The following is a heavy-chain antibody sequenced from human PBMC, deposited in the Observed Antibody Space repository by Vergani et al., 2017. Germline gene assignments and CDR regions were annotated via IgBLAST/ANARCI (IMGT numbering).Heavy chain of an antibody. CDR2: ILYDGSNK. V-gene: IGHV3-30*18. Sequence: QVQLVESGGGVVQPGRSLRISCAASGFTFSGYGMHWVRPAPGKGLEWVAVILYDGSNKYYADSVKGRFTISKDNSKNTLYLQMDSLRAEDTAVYYCAKDYCGGDCYSFDYWGQGTLVTVSS. D-gene: IGHD2-21*01. J-gene: IGHJ4*02. CDR1: GFTFSGYG. CDR3: AKDYCGGDCYSFDY.